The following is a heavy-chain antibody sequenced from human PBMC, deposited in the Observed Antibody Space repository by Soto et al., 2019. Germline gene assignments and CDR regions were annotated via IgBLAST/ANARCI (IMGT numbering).Heavy chain of an antibody. CDR2: ISWNSRSI. V-gene: IGHV3-9*01. J-gene: IGHJ6*02. CDR1: GFTFDDYA. D-gene: IGHD1-1*01. Sequence: LRLSCAASGFTFDDYAMHWVRQATGKGLEWVSGISWNSRSIGYADSVKGRFTISRDNAKNSLYLQMNSLRAEDTALYYRAKEGTCWTHLISGMDDWGQGTTVTVSS. CDR3: AKEGTCWTHLISGMDD.